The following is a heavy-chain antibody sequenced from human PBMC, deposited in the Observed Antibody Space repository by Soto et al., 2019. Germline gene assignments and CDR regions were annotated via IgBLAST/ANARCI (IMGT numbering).Heavy chain of an antibody. J-gene: IGHJ4*02. CDR3: AREGNYYDSSGPDY. D-gene: IGHD3-22*01. V-gene: IGHV4-4*07. CDR1: GGSISSYY. CDR2: IYTSGST. Sequence: QVQLQESGPGLMKPSETLSLTCTVSGGSISSYYWSWIRQPAGKGLEWIGRIYTSGSTNYNPSLKSRVTMSVDTSKNQFSLKLSSVTAADTAVYYCAREGNYYDSSGPDYWGQGTLVTVSS.